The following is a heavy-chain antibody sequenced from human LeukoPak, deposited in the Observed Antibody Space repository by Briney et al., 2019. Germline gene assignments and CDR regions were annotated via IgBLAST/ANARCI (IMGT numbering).Heavy chain of an antibody. CDR3: ARQNPSGSYGYYFDY. CDR1: GGSIRSYY. J-gene: IGHJ4*02. Sequence: SETLSLTCTVSGGSIRSYYWSWIRQPPGKGLAWIGYIYYSGSTNYNPSLKSRVTISVDTSKNQFSLKLSSVTAADTAVYYCARQNPSGSYGYYFDYWGQGTLVTVSS. D-gene: IGHD1-26*01. CDR2: IYYSGST. V-gene: IGHV4-59*08.